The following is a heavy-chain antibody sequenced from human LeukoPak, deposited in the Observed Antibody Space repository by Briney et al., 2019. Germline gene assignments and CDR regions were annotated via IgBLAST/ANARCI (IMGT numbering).Heavy chain of an antibody. CDR3: ARSPSYYGSAHYFDY. CDR1: GFTVSSNY. J-gene: IGHJ4*02. CDR2: IYSDGSK. Sequence: PGGSLRLSCAASGFTVSSNYMSWVRQAPGKGLEWVSVIYSDGSKYYADSVKGRFTISRDNSKNTLYLQMNSLGAEDTAVYYCARSPSYYGSAHYFDYWGQGTLVTVPS. D-gene: IGHD3-10*01. V-gene: IGHV3-53*01.